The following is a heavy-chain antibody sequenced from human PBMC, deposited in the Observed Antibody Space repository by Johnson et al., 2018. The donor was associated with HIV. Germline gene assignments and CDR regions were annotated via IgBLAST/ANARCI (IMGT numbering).Heavy chain of an antibody. V-gene: IGHV3-30-3*01. J-gene: IGHJ3*02. CDR2: ISYDGNNT. CDR3: AKVAVATAAGGVGLNI. CDR1: GFTFSSYA. D-gene: IGHD6-13*01. Sequence: QMLLVESGGGVVQPGRSLRLSCAASGFTFSSYAMHWVRQAPGKGLEWVAVISYDGNNTYYADSVKGRFTISRDDSKNTLFLQMNSLRADDTAVYYCAKVAVATAAGGVGLNIWGPGTMVTVSS.